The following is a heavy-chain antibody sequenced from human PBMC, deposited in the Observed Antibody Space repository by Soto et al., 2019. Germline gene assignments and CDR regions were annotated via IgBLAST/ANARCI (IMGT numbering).Heavy chain of an antibody. Sequence: GGSLRLSCAASGFTFSNYAMSWVRQRPGEGLEWVSALSDSGNTYYVDSVKGRFTISRDDSNNTLFLQMDSLRAEDTAIYYCARGGSVSGLYYFDYWGQGTMVTVSS. J-gene: IGHJ4*03. CDR2: LSDSGNT. V-gene: IGHV3-23*01. CDR3: ARGGSVSGLYYFDY. CDR1: GFTFSNYA. D-gene: IGHD6-19*01.